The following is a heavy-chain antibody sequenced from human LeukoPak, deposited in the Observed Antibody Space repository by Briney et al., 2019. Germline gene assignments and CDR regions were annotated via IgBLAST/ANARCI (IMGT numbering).Heavy chain of an antibody. CDR3: AGYYGSGSYYGWFDP. V-gene: IGHV4-34*01. D-gene: IGHD3-10*01. CDR1: GGSFSGYY. CDR2: INHSRST. Sequence: SETLCLTCAVYGGSFSGYYWSWIRQPPGKGLEWIGEINHSRSTNYNPSLKSRVTISVDTTKNQFSLKLSSVTAADTAVYYCAGYYGSGSYYGWFDPWGQGTLVTVSS. J-gene: IGHJ5*02.